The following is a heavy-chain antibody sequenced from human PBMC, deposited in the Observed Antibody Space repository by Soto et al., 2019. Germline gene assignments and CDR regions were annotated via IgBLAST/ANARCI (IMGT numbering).Heavy chain of an antibody. Sequence: PGGSLRLSCEASGFTLRNYAMTWIRQAPGKGLEWVSLISANDVGTYYAETVKTRFTISTDQSRYTVYLQMDSLRADDTAIYYRAKAKNDYNWDNRPPFDYWGQGTLVTVSS. J-gene: IGHJ4*02. CDR3: AKAKNDYNWDNRPPFDY. D-gene: IGHD1-20*01. CDR1: GFTLRNYA. CDR2: ISANDVGT. V-gene: IGHV3-23*01.